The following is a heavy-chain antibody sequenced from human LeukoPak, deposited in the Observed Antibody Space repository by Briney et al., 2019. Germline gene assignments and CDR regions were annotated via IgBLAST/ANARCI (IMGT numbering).Heavy chain of an antibody. J-gene: IGHJ4*02. CDR1: GFTVSSNY. CDR2: IYSGGST. CDR3: ARAYYYDSSGHYFDY. D-gene: IGHD3-22*01. Sequence: GGSLRLSCAASGFTVSSNYMSWVRQAPGKGLEWVSVIYSGGSTYYADSVKGRFTVSRDNSKNTLYLQMNSLRAEDTAVYYCARAYYYDSSGHYFDYWGQGTLVTVSS. V-gene: IGHV3-66*01.